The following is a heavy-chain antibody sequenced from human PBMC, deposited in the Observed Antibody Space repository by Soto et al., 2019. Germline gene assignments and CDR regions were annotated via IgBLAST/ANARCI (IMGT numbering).Heavy chain of an antibody. CDR1: GFTFSSYA. Sequence: GGSLRLSCAASGFTFSSYAMSWVRQAPGKGLEWVSAISGSGGSTYYADSVKGRFTISRDNSKNTLYLQMNSLRAEDTAVYYCAKGLISSSWYGAFDPWGQGTLVTVSS. CDR3: AKGLISSSWYGAFDP. V-gene: IGHV3-23*01. CDR2: ISGSGGST. D-gene: IGHD6-13*01. J-gene: IGHJ5*02.